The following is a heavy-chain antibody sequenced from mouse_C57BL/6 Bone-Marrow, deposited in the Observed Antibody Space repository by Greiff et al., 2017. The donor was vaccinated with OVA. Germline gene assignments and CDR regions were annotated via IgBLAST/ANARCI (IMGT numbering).Heavy chain of an antibody. V-gene: IGHV7-3*01. CDR2: IRNEANGYTS. Sequence: EVHLVESGGGLVQPGGSLSLSCAASGFTFTDYYMSWVRQPPGKGLEWLGFIRNEANGYTSEYSASVKGRFTISEDKSQSILYLQMSALRAEDSATYYCARGLARGAMDYWGQGTSVTVSS. CDR1: GFTFTDYY. CDR3: ARGLARGAMDY. J-gene: IGHJ4*01.